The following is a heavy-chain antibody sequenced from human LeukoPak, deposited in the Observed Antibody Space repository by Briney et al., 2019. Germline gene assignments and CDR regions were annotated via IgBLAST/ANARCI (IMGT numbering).Heavy chain of an antibody. CDR3: ARDKDYCSSTSCYSDGY. CDR2: INTNTGNP. Sequence: ASVKVSCKASGYTFTSYAMNWVRQAPGQGLEWMGWINTNTGNPTYAQGFTGRFVFSLDTSVSTAYLQISSLKAEDTAVYYCARDKDYCSSTSCYSDGYWGQGTLVTVSS. V-gene: IGHV7-4-1*02. D-gene: IGHD2-2*02. CDR1: GYTFTSYA. J-gene: IGHJ4*02.